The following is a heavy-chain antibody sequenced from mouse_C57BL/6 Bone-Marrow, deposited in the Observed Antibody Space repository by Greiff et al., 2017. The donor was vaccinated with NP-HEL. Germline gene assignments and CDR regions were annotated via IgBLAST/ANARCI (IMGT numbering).Heavy chain of an antibody. J-gene: IGHJ3*01. CDR2: IRNKANGYTT. V-gene: IGHV7-3*01. CDR3: ASTYYGFAY. CDR1: GFTFTDYY. Sequence: EVKLMESGGGLVQPGGSLSLSCAASGFTFTDYYMSWVRQPPGKALEWLGFIRNKANGYTTEYSASVKGRFTISRDNSQSILYLQMNALRAEDSATYYCASTYYGFAYWGQGTLVTVSA. D-gene: IGHD2-10*01.